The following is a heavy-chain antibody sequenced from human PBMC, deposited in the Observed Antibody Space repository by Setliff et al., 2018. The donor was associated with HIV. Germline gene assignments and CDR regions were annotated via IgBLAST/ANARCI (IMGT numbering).Heavy chain of an antibody. D-gene: IGHD3-22*01. J-gene: IGHJ4*02. V-gene: IGHV4-61*01. Sequence: LSLTCTVSGYSISSGYYWGWIRQSPGKGLEWIGYISNTGNTKYNPSLKSRVTIAGDTSKNQFSVRLTSVTAADTAVYFCARDVARFDYDTGGYYVSHFDYWGQGIQVTVSS. CDR1: GYSISSGYY. CDR2: ISNTGNT. CDR3: ARDVARFDYDTGGYYVSHFDY.